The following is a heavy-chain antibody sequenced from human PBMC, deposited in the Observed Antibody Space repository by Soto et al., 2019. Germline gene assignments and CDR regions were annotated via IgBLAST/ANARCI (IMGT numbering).Heavy chain of an antibody. CDR2: IYWHDDK. CDR3: AHRLGRVDSNWFDP. Sequence: QITLKESGPTLVKPTQTLTLTCTFSGFSLSTSGVGVGWIRQPPGKALEWLALIYWHDDKRYSPSLKSMLTINSDSSKNQVVLTMSTMDPLATATYYCAHRLGRVDSNWFDPLGQGTLVTVSS. J-gene: IGHJ5*02. V-gene: IGHV2-5*01. CDR1: GFSLSTSGVG. D-gene: IGHD7-27*01.